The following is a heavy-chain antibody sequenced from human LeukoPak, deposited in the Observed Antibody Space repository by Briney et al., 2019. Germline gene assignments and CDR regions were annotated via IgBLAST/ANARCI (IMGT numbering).Heavy chain of an antibody. J-gene: IGHJ6*02. CDR2: IIPILGIA. Sequence: GASVKYSCKASGGTFSSYAISWVRQALGQGLEWMGRIIPILGIANNGQKFQGRVTITADKSTSTAYMELSSLRSEDTAVYYCARDVVQNEMTLRYYYYGMDVWGQGTTVTVSS. V-gene: IGHV1-69*04. D-gene: IGHD1-1*01. CDR3: ARDVVQNEMTLRYYYYGMDV. CDR1: GGTFSSYA.